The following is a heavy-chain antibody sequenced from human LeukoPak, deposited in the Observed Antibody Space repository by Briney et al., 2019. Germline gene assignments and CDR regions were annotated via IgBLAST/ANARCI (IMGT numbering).Heavy chain of an antibody. CDR2: IIPIFGTA. D-gene: IGHD3-22*01. CDR1: GGTFSSYA. Sequence: ASVKVSCKASGGTFSSYAISWVRQAPGQGLEWMGGIIPIFGTANYAQKFQGRVTITADEPTSTAYMELSSLRSEDTAVYYCARPPYYDSSGFDAFDIWGQGTMVTVSS. V-gene: IGHV1-69*13. J-gene: IGHJ3*02. CDR3: ARPPYYDSSGFDAFDI.